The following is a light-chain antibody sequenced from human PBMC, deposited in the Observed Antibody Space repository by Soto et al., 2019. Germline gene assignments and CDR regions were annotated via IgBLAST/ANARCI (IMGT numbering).Light chain of an antibody. CDR2: EIS. J-gene: IGLJ2*01. CDR3: SSYAGSNNFRV. CDR1: SSDVGAYNY. V-gene: IGLV2-8*01. Sequence: QSVLTQPASVSGSPGQSITISCTGTSSDVGAYNYVSWYQQQPGKAPKVIIYEISERPSGVPDRFSGSKSGNTASLTVSGLRAEDEADYYCSSYAGSNNFRVFGGGTKLTVL.